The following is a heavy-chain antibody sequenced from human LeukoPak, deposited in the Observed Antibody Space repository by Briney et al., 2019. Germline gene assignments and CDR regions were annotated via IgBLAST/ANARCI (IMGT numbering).Heavy chain of an antibody. CDR2: IRSDGSNK. CDR3: ARHSGSNQYFDY. CDR1: GFSFSSYG. D-gene: IGHD1-26*01. Sequence: PGGSLRLSCAGSGFSFSSYGMHWVRQAPGKGLEWMAFIRSDGSNKYYADSVKGRFTISRDNSKNTLYLQMNSLRAEDTAVYYCARHSGSNQYFDYWGQGTLVTVSS. V-gene: IGHV3-30*02. J-gene: IGHJ4*02.